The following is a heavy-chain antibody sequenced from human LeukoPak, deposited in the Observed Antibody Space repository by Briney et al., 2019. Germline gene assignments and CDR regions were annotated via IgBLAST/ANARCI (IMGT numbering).Heavy chain of an antibody. CDR1: GFTFSSYG. Sequence: GGSLRLSCAASGFTFSSYGMSWVRQAPWKGLEWVSAIGGRDGSTYYADSVKGRFAISRDNSKNTLYVQMNSLRAEDTAVYYCAKGHYYGSGSLDYWGQGTLVTVSS. CDR2: IGGRDGST. V-gene: IGHV3-23*01. CDR3: AKGHYYGSGSLDY. D-gene: IGHD3-10*01. J-gene: IGHJ4*02.